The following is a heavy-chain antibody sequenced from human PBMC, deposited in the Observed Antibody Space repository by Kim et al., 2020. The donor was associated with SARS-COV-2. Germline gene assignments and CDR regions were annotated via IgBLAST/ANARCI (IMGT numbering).Heavy chain of an antibody. Sequence: GGSLRLSCAASGFTFSSYAMSWVRQAPGKGLEWVSVIYSGGSSTYYADSVKGRFTISRDNSKNTLYLQMNSLRAEDTAVYYCAKYSNFGDQVVPAATTCDYWGQGTLVTVSS. D-gene: IGHD2-2*01. CDR1: GFTFSSYA. CDR2: IYSGGSST. V-gene: IGHV3-23*03. J-gene: IGHJ4*02. CDR3: AKYSNFGDQVVPAATTCDY.